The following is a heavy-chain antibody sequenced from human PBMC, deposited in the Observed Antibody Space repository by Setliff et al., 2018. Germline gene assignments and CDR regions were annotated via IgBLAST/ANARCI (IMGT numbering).Heavy chain of an antibody. Sequence: SETLSLTCTVSGGSISNYYWSRIRQPAGKGLEWIGRIYTSGGTNYNPSLKSRVTMSVDTSKNQFSLKLSSVTAADTAVYYCARKGISALSGAFDMWGQGTMVTVSS. D-gene: IGHD1-26*01. J-gene: IGHJ3*02. CDR3: ARKGISALSGAFDM. V-gene: IGHV4-4*07. CDR2: IYTSGGT. CDR1: GGSISNYY.